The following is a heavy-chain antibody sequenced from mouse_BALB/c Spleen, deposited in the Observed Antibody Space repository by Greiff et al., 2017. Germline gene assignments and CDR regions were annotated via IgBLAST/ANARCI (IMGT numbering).Heavy chain of an antibody. CDR3: ARDYAMDY. J-gene: IGHJ4*01. Sequence: DVQLQESGAELVKPGASVKLSCTASGFNIKDTYMHWVQQSPEQGLEWIGRIDPANGNTKYDPKFQGKATITADTSSNTAYLQLSSLTSEDTAVYYCARDYAMDYWGQGTSVTVSS. CDR1: GFNIKDTY. V-gene: IGHV14-3*02. CDR2: IDPANGNT.